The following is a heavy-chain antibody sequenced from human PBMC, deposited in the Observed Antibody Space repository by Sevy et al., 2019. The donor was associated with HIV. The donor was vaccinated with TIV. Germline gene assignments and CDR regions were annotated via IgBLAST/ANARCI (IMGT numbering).Heavy chain of an antibody. D-gene: IGHD3-16*01. CDR3: AHETFGRFES. V-gene: IGHV3-7*01. J-gene: IGHJ4*02. CDR2: IKADGSDK. Sequence: LSLTCAASGFTFSGNWMNWVRQAPGKGLEWVANIKADGSDKYYVDSVEGRFTISRDNAKNLLFLQMNSLRVEDTAVYYCAHETFGRFESWGQGTLVTVSS. CDR1: GFTFSGNW.